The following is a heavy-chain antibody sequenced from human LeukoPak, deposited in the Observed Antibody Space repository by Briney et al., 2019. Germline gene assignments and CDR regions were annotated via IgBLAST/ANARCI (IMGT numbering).Heavy chain of an antibody. CDR3: ARVNINNWHSCDY. Sequence: PSETLSLTCAVSGGSISSNNWWGWVRQPPGKGLEWIGEIYHSGSPDYNPSLKSRVTISVDKSRNHFSLNLSSVTAADTAVYYCARVNINNWHSCDYWGQGTLVTVSS. J-gene: IGHJ4*02. V-gene: IGHV4/OR15-8*01. CDR2: IYHSGSP. CDR1: GGSISSNNW. D-gene: IGHD1-1*01.